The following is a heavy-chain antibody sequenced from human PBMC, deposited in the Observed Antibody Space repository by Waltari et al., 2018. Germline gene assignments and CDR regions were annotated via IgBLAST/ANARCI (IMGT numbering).Heavy chain of an antibody. CDR3: ARCRPADYYPHVRFDS. Sequence: QLQLQASGPRLVRPSETLSLTCTVFGDSLRCLSTLYWGWIRQPPGKGPEWLGTLDYRGSTYSYPSLGSRVSMSIDTSKNQFSLTLNSVTAADTAVYYCARCRPADYYPHVRFDSWGKGSLVTVSS. CDR1: GDSLRCLSTLY. D-gene: IGHD3-9*01. V-gene: IGHV4-39*01. J-gene: IGHJ4*02. CDR2: LDYRGST.